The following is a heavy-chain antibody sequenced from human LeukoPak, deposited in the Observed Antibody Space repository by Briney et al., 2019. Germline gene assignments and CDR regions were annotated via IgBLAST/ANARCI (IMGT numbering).Heavy chain of an antibody. D-gene: IGHD6-19*01. J-gene: IGHJ5*02. CDR3: ARDLGLAVAGPGCWFDP. CDR2: MNPNSGNT. V-gene: IGHV1-8*01. CDR1: GYTFTSYD. Sequence: ASVKVSCKASGYTFTSYDINWVRQATGQGLEWMGWMNPNSGNTGYAQKFQGRVTMTRNTSISTAYMELSSLRSEDTAVYYCARDLGLAVAGPGCWFDPWGQGTLVTVSS.